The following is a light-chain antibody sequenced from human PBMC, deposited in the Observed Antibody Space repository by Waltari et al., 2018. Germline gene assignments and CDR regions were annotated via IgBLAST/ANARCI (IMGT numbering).Light chain of an antibody. CDR2: EYS. Sequence: NFMLTQPHSVSESPGVTVTISCTRSSGRIAGNFVQWYQQRPGSPPRVMIYEYSQRPSGVPDRFSGSIDSSSNSASLTISGLKTEDEADYYCQSYDSTNHVVFGGGTKLTVL. CDR3: QSYDSTNHVV. CDR1: SGRIAGNF. V-gene: IGLV6-57*04. J-gene: IGLJ2*01.